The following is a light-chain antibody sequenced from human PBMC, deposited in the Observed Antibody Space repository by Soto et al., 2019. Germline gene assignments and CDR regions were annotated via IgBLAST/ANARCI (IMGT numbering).Light chain of an antibody. J-gene: IGLJ3*02. CDR1: GSNIGSNA. CDR2: SNN. Sequence: QSVVTQPPSASGNPGQRVTISCSVSGSNIGSNAVSWYQQLPGTAPKLLIYSNNQRPSGVPDRFSVSKSGTSASLAISGLQSEDEADYYCAPWDASLKGPVFGGGTKVTVL. V-gene: IGLV1-44*01. CDR3: APWDASLKGPV.